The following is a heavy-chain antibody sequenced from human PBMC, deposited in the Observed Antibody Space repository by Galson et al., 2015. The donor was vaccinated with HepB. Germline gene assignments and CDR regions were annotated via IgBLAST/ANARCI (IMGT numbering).Heavy chain of an antibody. Sequence: SLRLSCAASGFTFYVYTMNWVRQAPGKGLEWVGRSSDKAESYTTEYAASVQGRFTISRDDSENSLFLQMNSLKAEDTAVYYCARYSSRGGGLDVWGQGTTVTVSS. CDR3: ARYSSRGGGLDV. J-gene: IGHJ6*02. D-gene: IGHD6-19*01. CDR1: GFTFYVYT. V-gene: IGHV3-72*01. CDR2: SSDKAESYTT.